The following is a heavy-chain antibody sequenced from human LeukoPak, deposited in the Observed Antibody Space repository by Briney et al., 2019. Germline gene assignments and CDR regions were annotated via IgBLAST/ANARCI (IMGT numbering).Heavy chain of an antibody. Sequence: ASVKVSCKASGYTFTSYGISWVRQAPGQGLEWMGWISAYNGNTNYAQKLQGRVTMTTDTSTSTAYMELRSLRSDDTAVYYCARDYPSRGSSWYGVDYWGQGTLVTVSS. CDR3: ARDYPSRGSSWYGVDY. D-gene: IGHD6-13*01. V-gene: IGHV1-18*01. CDR2: ISAYNGNT. CDR1: GYTFTSYG. J-gene: IGHJ4*02.